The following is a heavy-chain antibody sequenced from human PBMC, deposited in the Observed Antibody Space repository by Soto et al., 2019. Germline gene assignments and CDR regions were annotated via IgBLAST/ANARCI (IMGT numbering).Heavy chain of an antibody. D-gene: IGHD1-7*01. CDR3: ARDGVSSTEYTWNYGTYFDH. J-gene: IGHJ4*02. Sequence: GASVKVSCKASGYTFTSYAMHWVRQAPGQRLEWMGRINAGNGNTKYSQKFQGRVTITRDTSASTAYMELSSLRSEDTAVYYCARDGVSSTEYTWNYGTYFDHWGQGALVTVSS. CDR1: GYTFTSYA. V-gene: IGHV1-3*01. CDR2: INAGNGNT.